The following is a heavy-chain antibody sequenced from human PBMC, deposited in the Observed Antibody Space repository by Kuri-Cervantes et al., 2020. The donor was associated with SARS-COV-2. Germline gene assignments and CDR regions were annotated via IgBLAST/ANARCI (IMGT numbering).Heavy chain of an antibody. Sequence: ASVKVSCKVSGYTLTELSMHWVRQAPGKGLEWMGGFDPEDGETIYAQKFQGRVTMTEDTSTDTAYMELSSLRSEDTAVHYCAAGDYGGNYPLGSHWGQGTLVTVSS. CDR1: GYTLTELS. CDR3: AAGDYGGNYPLGSH. V-gene: IGHV1-24*01. J-gene: IGHJ4*02. CDR2: FDPEDGET. D-gene: IGHD4-23*01.